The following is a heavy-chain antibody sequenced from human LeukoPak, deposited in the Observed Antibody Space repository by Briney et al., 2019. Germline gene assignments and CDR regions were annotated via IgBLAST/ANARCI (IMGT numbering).Heavy chain of an antibody. V-gene: IGHV3-48*03. CDR1: GFTFSTYE. CDR3: AKSHQPYDYYGMGV. D-gene: IGHD2-2*01. Sequence: GGPLRLSCAASGFTFSTYEMNWVRQAPGKGLEWVSYISSGDNIMFYADSVKGRFIISRDNSKNTLYLEMNSLRAEDTAVYYCAKSHQPYDYYGMGVWGQGTTVTVPS. J-gene: IGHJ6*02. CDR2: ISSGDNIM.